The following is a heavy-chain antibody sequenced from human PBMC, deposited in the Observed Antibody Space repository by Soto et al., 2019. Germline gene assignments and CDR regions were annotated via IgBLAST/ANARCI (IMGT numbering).Heavy chain of an antibody. J-gene: IGHJ4*02. CDR2: TSYDGNNK. CDR3: AKGGGSARDFDY. CDR1: GFTFGNYG. V-gene: IGHV3-30*18. D-gene: IGHD1-26*01. Sequence: GGSLRLSCTGSGFTFGNYGMHWVRQAPGKGLEWVASTSYDGNNKYYADSLKGRFTISRDNSKKMVYLQMTSLGPEDTAVYYCAKGGGSARDFDYWGQGAMVTVYS.